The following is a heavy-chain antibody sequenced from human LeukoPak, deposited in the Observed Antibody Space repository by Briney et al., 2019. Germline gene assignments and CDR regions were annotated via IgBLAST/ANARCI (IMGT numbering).Heavy chain of an antibody. CDR1: GGSISSSSYY. CDR2: IYYSGRT. J-gene: IGHJ6*03. V-gene: IGHV4-39*01. CDR3: ARQGYCSGTSCYSLTNYYYYMDV. D-gene: IGHD2-2*01. Sequence: TSETLSLTCTVSGGSISSSSYYWGWIRQPPGKGLDWIVSIYYSGRTYYNPSLKSRVTISVDTSKNQFSLKLSSVTAADTAVYYCARQGYCSGTSCYSLTNYYYYMDVWGKGTTVTVSS.